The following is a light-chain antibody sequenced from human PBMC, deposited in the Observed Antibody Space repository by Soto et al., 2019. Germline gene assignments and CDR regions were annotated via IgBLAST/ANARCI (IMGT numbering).Light chain of an antibody. CDR3: SSYGGSRAV. CDR1: SSDVGSYNL. J-gene: IGLJ7*01. CDR2: EVS. Sequence: QSALTQPASVSGSPGQSITISCTGTSSDVGSYNLVSWYQQHPGQAPKLMIYEVSNRPLGVSNRFSAYKSDNTASLTISGHQDEDEADYYCSSYGGSRAVFGGGTQLTVL. V-gene: IGLV2-23*02.